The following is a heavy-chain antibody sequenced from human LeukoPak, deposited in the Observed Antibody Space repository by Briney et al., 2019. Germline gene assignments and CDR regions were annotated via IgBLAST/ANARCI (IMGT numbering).Heavy chain of an antibody. CDR1: GFTFDDYA. CDR3: AKAGFLYYYGMDV. Sequence: PGRSLRLSCAASGFTFDDYAMHWVRQAPGKGLEWVSGISWNSGSIGYADSVKGRFTISRDNAKNSLYLQMNSLRAEDTALYYCAKAGFLYYYGMDVWGQGTTVTVSS. V-gene: IGHV3-9*01. J-gene: IGHJ6*02. CDR2: ISWNSGSI. D-gene: IGHD3-3*01.